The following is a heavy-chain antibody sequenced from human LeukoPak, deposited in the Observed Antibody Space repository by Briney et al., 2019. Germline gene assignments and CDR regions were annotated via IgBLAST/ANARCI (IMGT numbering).Heavy chain of an antibody. CDR3: ARTGRDGYNWDAFDI. V-gene: IGHV3-48*03. CDR1: GFTFTTYE. CDR2: ISSSGNTI. D-gene: IGHD5-24*01. J-gene: IGHJ3*02. Sequence: GGSLRLSCAASGFTFTTYEMNWVRQAPGKGLARVSYISSSGNTIYYADSVKGRFTISRDNAKNSLYLQMNSLRAEDTAVYYCARTGRDGYNWDAFDIWGQGTMVTVSS.